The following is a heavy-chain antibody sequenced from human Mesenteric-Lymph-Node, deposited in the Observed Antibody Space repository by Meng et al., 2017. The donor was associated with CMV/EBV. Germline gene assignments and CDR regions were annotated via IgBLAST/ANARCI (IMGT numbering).Heavy chain of an antibody. D-gene: IGHD1-1*01. CDR1: GFTLSNHG. J-gene: IGHJ3*02. Sequence: GESLKISCAGTGFTLSNHGMTWVRQAPGKGLEWVSAISNTGTSTYYADSVKGRFTISRDNSKNTLYLQMNSLRAEDTAVYYCAKDNAWNGGAFDIWGQGTMVTVSS. CDR2: ISNTGTST. V-gene: IGHV3-23*01. CDR3: AKDNAWNGGAFDI.